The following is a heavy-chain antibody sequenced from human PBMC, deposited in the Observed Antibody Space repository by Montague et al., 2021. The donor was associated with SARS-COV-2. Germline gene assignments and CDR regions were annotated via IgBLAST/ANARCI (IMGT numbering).Heavy chain of an antibody. V-gene: IGHV4-59*02. D-gene: IGHD2-2*01. J-gene: IGHJ6*02. CDR2: IYNGGSI. Sequence: SETLSLTCTVSGVSASSYSWSWLRQTPGKGLEWIGYIYNGGSIDYNPSLKSRVTISVDTSKNQFSVKLSSVTAADTAVYYCAQTSGGAYYYPMDVWGQGITVTVSS. CDR1: GVSASSYS. CDR3: AQTSGGAYYYPMDV.